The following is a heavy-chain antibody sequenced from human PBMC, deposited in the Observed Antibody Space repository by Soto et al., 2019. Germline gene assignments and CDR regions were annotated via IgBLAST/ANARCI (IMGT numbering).Heavy chain of an antibody. Sequence: EVQLVESGGGLVQPGGSLRLSCAASGFTFSSYWMSWVRQAPGKGLEWVANIKQDGSEKYYVDSVKGRFTISRDNAKNSLYLQMNSLRAEDTAVYYCARDPWPNGDYGAFDIWGQGTMVTGSS. J-gene: IGHJ3*02. D-gene: IGHD4-17*01. CDR1: GFTFSSYW. V-gene: IGHV3-7*01. CDR3: ARDPWPNGDYGAFDI. CDR2: IKQDGSEK.